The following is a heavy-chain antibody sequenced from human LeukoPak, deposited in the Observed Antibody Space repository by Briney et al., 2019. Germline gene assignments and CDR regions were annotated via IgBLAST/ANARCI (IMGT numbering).Heavy chain of an antibody. D-gene: IGHD6-13*01. CDR3: ARGVEQLVPSYFDY. CDR2: ISSSSSYI. J-gene: IGHJ4*02. CDR1: GFTFSSYS. Sequence: GGSLRLSCAASGFTFSSYSMNWVRQAPGKGLEWVSSISSSSSYIYYADSVKGRLTISRDNAKNSLYLQMNSLRAEDTAVCYCARGVEQLVPSYFDYWGQGTLVTVSS. V-gene: IGHV3-21*01.